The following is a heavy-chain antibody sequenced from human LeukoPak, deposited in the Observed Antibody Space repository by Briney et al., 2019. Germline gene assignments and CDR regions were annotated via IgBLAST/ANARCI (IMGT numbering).Heavy chain of an antibody. D-gene: IGHD3-22*01. J-gene: IGHJ3*02. V-gene: IGHV3-74*01. Sequence: GGSLRLSCAVSGLTFSSSWMDWVRQAPGKGLVWVSRINSGGRTTGYAGSVKGRFTISRDNAKKMLYLQMNSLRAEDTAVYYCVXDRPSNYYDSSVDAFDIWGRGTMVTVSS. CDR2: INSGGRTT. CDR1: GLTFSSSW. CDR3: VXDRPSNYYDSSVDAFDI.